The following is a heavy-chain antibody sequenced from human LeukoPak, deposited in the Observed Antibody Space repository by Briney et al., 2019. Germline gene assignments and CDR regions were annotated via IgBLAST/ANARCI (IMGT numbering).Heavy chain of an antibody. CDR3: ARDSTYYYYYYMDV. J-gene: IGHJ6*03. CDR2: IRSKANSYAT. CDR1: GFTFSGSA. D-gene: IGHD2/OR15-2a*01. Sequence: LPGGSLILSCAAPGFTFSGSAMHWVRQASGKGLEWVGRIRSKANSYATAYAASVKGRFTISRDDSKNTAYLQMNSLRAEDTAVYYCARDSTYYYYYYMDVWGKGTTVTVSS. V-gene: IGHV3-73*01.